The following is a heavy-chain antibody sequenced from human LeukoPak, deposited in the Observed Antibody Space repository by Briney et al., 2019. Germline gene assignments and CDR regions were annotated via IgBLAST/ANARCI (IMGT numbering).Heavy chain of an antibody. D-gene: IGHD3-3*01. CDR3: ACRKYYDTWSDP. J-gene: IGHJ5*02. CDR1: GYSFTTYW. V-gene: IGHV5-51*01. CDR2: IYPGGSYT. Sequence: GESLKISCKGFGYSFTTYWIGWVRQMPGKGLEWMGIIYPGGSYTSYSPSFQGQVTISADQSTSTAYLQWSSLKASDTAIYYCACRKYYDTWSDPWGQGTLVTVSS.